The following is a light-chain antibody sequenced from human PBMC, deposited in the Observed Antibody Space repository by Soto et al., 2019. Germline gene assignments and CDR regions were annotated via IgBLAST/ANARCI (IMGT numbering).Light chain of an antibody. CDR2: WAS. CDR3: QQYYNGPWT. J-gene: IGKJ1*01. Sequence: DIVMTQSPDSLAVSLGERATINCKSSQSLLYNSNNNNYLAWFQQKSGQPPKLLIYWASTRESGVPDRFSGSGSGTDFTLTGSSLQAEDVAVYYCQQYYNGPWTLGQGTRVEIK. CDR1: QSLLYNSNNNNY. V-gene: IGKV4-1*01.